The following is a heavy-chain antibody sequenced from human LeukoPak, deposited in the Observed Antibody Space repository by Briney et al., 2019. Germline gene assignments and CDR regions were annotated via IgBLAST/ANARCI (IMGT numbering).Heavy chain of an antibody. CDR1: GYIFTNYD. CDR2: MNPKSANT. V-gene: IGHV1-8*02. Sequence: ASVKVSCKASGYIFTNYDIHWVRQATGQGLEWMAWMNPKSANTGYAQKFQGRVTVTRNTSISTAYMELNGLSFDDTAVYYCARGLMYSASYNYWGQGTLVTVSS. CDR3: ARGLMYSASYNY. J-gene: IGHJ4*02. D-gene: IGHD1-26*01.